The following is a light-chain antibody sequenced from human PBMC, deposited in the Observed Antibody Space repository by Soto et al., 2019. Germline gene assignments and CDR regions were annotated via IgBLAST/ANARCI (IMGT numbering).Light chain of an antibody. V-gene: IGLV3-21*04. Sequence: SYELTQPPSVSVAPGKTTRITCGGNNIGSKSVHWYQQKQGQAPMLVIYYDSDRPSGIPERFSGSNSGNTATLTISRVEAGDEADYYCQVWDSSSDHRVFGGGTKLTVL. CDR2: YDS. CDR3: QVWDSSSDHRV. J-gene: IGLJ3*02. CDR1: NIGSKS.